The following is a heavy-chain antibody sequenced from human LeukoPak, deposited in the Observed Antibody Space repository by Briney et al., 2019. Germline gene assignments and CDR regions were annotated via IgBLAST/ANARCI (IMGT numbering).Heavy chain of an antibody. D-gene: IGHD3-22*01. CDR1: GFTFSDYY. CDR3: AKDYYDSSGYYRVFYFDY. CDR2: IKQDGSEK. V-gene: IGHV3-7*01. Sequence: GGSLRLSCAASGFTFSDYYMSWIRQAPGKGLEWVANIKQDGSEKYYVDSVKGRFTISRDNAKNSLYLQMNSLRAEDTAVYYCAKDYYDSSGYYRVFYFDYWGQGTLVTVSS. J-gene: IGHJ4*02.